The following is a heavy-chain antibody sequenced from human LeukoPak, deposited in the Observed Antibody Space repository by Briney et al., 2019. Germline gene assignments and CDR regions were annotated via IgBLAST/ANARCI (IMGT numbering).Heavy chain of an antibody. V-gene: IGHV1-69*05. Sequence: ASVKVSCKASGGTFSSYAISWVRQAPGQGLEWMGGIIPIFGTANYAQKFQGRVTITTDESTSTAYMELRSLRSDDTAVYYCARGGTSPFLDYWGQGTLVTVSS. D-gene: IGHD1-1*01. CDR3: ARGGTSPFLDY. CDR1: GGTFSSYA. CDR2: IIPIFGTA. J-gene: IGHJ4*02.